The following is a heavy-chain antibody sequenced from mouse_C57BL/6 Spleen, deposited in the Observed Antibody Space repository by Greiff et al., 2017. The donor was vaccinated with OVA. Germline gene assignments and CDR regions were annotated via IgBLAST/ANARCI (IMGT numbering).Heavy chain of an antibody. CDR1: GYTFTSYW. Sequence: VQLQQPGAELVMPGASVKLSCKASGYTFTSYWMHWVKQRPGQGLEWIGEIDPSDSYTNYNQKFKGKSTLTVDKSSSTAYMQLSSLTSEDSAVYYCARGHLYYFGYWGQGTTLTVSS. D-gene: IGHD6-1*01. CDR3: ARGHLYYFGY. CDR2: IDPSDSYT. J-gene: IGHJ2*01. V-gene: IGHV1-69*01.